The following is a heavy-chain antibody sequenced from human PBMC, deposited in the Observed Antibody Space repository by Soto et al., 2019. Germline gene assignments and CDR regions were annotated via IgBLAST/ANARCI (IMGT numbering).Heavy chain of an antibody. CDR1: GFTFSSYW. D-gene: IGHD5-12*01. CDR3: ARDLSRWLQFRPYYGMDV. V-gene: IGHV3-74*01. J-gene: IGHJ6*02. CDR2: INSDGSST. Sequence: PGGSLRLSCAASGFTFSSYWMHWVRQAPGKGLVWVSRINSDGSSTSYADSVKGRFTISRDNAKNTLYLQMNSLRAEDTAVYYCARDLSRWLQFRPYYGMDVWGQGTTVTVSS.